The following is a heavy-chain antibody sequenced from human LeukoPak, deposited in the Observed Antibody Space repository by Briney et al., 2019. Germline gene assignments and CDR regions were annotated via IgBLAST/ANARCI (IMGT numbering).Heavy chain of an antibody. D-gene: IGHD2-21*01. V-gene: IGHV4-4*07. CDR1: GGSISSYY. J-gene: IGHJ4*02. Sequence: SGTLSLTCTVSGGSISSYYWSWIRQPAGKGLEWIGRIYTSGSTNYNPSLKSRVTMSVDTSKNQFSLKLSSVTAADTAVYYCAREAYLAYCGGDCQNSFDYWGQGTLVTVPS. CDR2: IYTSGST. CDR3: AREAYLAYCGGDCQNSFDY.